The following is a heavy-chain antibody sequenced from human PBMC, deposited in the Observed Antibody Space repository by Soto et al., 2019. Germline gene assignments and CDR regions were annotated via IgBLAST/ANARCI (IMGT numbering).Heavy chain of an antibody. Sequence: SQTLSLTCAISGDSVSSYSAAWNWIRQSPSGGLEWLGRAYYRSRFFSDYAESVKSRIIINPDTSKNQFSLQLKSVTPEDTAVYYCVRDRYSSSGWFDPWGQGTPVTVSS. D-gene: IGHD3-10*01. J-gene: IGHJ5*02. CDR3: VRDRYSSSGWFDP. CDR2: AYYRSRFFS. V-gene: IGHV6-1*01. CDR1: GDSVSSYSAA.